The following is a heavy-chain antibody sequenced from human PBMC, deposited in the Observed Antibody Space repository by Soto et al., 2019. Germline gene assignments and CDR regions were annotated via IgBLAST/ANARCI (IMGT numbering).Heavy chain of an antibody. D-gene: IGHD1-7*01. CDR3: ATGFLKLYGMDV. Sequence: ASVKVSCKVSGYTLTELSMHWVRQAPGKGLEWMGGFDPEDGETIYAQKCQGRVTMTEDTSTDTAYMELSSLRSEDTAVYYCATGFLKLYGMDVWGQGTTVTV. J-gene: IGHJ6*02. CDR2: FDPEDGET. V-gene: IGHV1-24*01. CDR1: GYTLTELS.